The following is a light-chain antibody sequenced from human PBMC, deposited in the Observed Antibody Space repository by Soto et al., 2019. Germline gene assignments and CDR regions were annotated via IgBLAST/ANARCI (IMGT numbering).Light chain of an antibody. CDR2: ATS. Sequence: EIVMTQSPTILSVSPGERAPLSCRASQSVSSNYLAWYQQKPGQAPRLLIYATSTRATGIPDRFSGSGSGTDFTLTISRLEPEDFEVYYCQQYGSSPRTFGQGTKVDIK. CDR3: QQYGSSPRT. J-gene: IGKJ1*01. V-gene: IGKV3-20*01. CDR1: QSVSSNY.